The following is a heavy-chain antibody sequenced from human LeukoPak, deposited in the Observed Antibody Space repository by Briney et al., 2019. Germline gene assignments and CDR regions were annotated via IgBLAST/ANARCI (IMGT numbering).Heavy chain of an antibody. CDR3: ARDHYGSGMY. D-gene: IGHD3-10*01. CDR1: DFTFSTYW. J-gene: IGHJ4*02. CDR2: ISNDGSIT. V-gene: IGHV3-74*01. Sequence: PGGSLRLSCAASDFTFSTYWVHWVRQAPGKGLVWVSRISNDGSITNYADSVKGRFTISRDNAKNTLYLQMNSLRAEDTAVYYCARDHYGSGMYWGQGTLVTVPS.